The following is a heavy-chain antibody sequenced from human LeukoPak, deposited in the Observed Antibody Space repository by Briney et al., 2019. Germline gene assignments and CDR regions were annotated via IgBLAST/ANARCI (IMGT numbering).Heavy chain of an antibody. Sequence: SETLSLTCTVSGGSVSSGSYSWSWFRQPPGKGLEWIGYIYYSGSTNYNPSLKSRVTISVDTSQNQFSLKLSSVTAADTAVYYCERESSAARVPCYYYYMDVWGKGTTVTVSS. CDR1: GGSVSSGSYS. CDR2: IYYSGST. CDR3: ERESSAARVPCYYYYMDV. D-gene: IGHD6-13*01. J-gene: IGHJ6*03. V-gene: IGHV4-61*01.